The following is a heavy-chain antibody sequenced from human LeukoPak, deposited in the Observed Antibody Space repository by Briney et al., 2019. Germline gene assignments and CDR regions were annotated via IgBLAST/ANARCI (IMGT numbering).Heavy chain of an antibody. D-gene: IGHD6-6*01. J-gene: IGHJ4*02. CDR3: AKDRWRDGSSSFDD. CDR2: IIPIFGTP. V-gene: IGHV1-69*05. Sequence: EASVKVSCKTSGGTFSSYAISWVRQAPGQGLEWMGVIIPIFGTPNNAQKLQGRVTMTTDTSTSTAYMELRSLRSDDTAVYYCAKDRWRDGSSSFDDWGQGTLVTVSS. CDR1: GGTFSSYA.